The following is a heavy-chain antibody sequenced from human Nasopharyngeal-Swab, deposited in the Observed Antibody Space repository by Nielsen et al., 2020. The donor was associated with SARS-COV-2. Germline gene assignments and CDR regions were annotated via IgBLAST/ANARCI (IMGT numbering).Heavy chain of an antibody. CDR1: GFTFSSYA. J-gene: IGHJ3*02. CDR2: ISGGGGST. CDR3: ARRPRSGWYDMVAFDI. V-gene: IGHV3-23*01. D-gene: IGHD6-19*01. Sequence: GGSLRLSCAASGFTFSSYAMSWVRQAPGKGLEWVSAISGGGGSTYYADSVKGRFTISRDNAKNSLYLQMNSLRAEDTAVYYCARRPRSGWYDMVAFDIWGQGTMVTVSS.